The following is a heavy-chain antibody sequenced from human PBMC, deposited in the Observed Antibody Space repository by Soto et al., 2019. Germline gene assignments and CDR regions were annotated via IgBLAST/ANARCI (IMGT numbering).Heavy chain of an antibody. J-gene: IGHJ6*02. D-gene: IGHD6-19*01. CDR2: IIPILGIT. CDR1: GGTFSGYT. CDR3: AIAVAGTHGMDV. Sequence: QVQLVQSGAEVKKPESSVKVSCKASGGTFSGYTISWVRQAPGQGLEWMGRIIPILGITNYAQKFQGRVTITADKSTSTAYMELSSLRSEDTAVYYCAIAVAGTHGMDVWGQGTTVTVSS. V-gene: IGHV1-69*02.